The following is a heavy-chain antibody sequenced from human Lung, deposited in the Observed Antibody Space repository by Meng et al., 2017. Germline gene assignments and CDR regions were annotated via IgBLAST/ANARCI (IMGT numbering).Heavy chain of an antibody. J-gene: IGHJ4*02. CDR2: ISGSGSSP. Sequence: VHRGWWGGGLVQRGVSLTLPGAAFVFTFSRYAMSWVRQSPGKGLEWVSAISGSGSSPYYADSVKGRFTISRDNSKNTLYLQMNSLRAEDTAVYYCAKKGWLYWGSGDDYWGQGTLVTVSS. CDR1: VFTFSRYA. V-gene: IGHV3-23*04. D-gene: IGHD7-27*01. CDR3: AKKGWLYWGSGDDY.